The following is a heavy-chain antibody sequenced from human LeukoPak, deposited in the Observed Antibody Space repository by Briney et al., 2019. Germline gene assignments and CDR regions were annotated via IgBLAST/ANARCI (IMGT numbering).Heavy chain of an antibody. CDR2: INSDGNST. J-gene: IGHJ4*02. CDR1: GFTFSRYW. V-gene: IGHV3-74*01. CDR3: ATGNDY. Sequence: QTGGSLGLSCAASGFTFSRYWMHWVRQAPGKGLVWVSRINSDGNSTNYADSVKGRFTISRDNAKNTLYLQMNSLRAEDTAVYYCATGNDYWGQGTLVTVSS.